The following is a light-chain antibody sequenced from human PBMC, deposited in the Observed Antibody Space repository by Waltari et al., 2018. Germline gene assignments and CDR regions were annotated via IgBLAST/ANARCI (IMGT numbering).Light chain of an antibody. CDR1: SSNIGTNY. CDR3: GTWDSSLSAVV. V-gene: IGLV1-51*01. J-gene: IGLJ2*01. Sequence: QSVLKQPPSVSAAPGQKVTISCPGSSSNIGTNYVSWYQQLPGTAPKLLIYDNNKRPSGIPDRFSGSKSGTSATLGITGLQTGDEADYYCGTWDSSLSAVVFGGGTKLTVL. CDR2: DNN.